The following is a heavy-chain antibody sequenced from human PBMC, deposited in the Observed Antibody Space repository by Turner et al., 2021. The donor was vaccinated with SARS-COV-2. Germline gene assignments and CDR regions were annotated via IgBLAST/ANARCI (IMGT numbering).Heavy chain of an antibody. Sequence: QLQLVRSGSAVQTPAASVQFSCKASGYTFTDYYMHWVRQAPGQGLEWMGWINTNSGGTNYAQKLQGRVTMTRDTSISTAYMELSRMRSDDTAVYDCARASFGEFNTTYYGMDVWGQGTTVTVSS. CDR2: INTNSGGT. CDR3: ARASFGEFNTTYYGMDV. J-gene: IGHJ6*02. D-gene: IGHD3-10*01. CDR1: GYTFTDYY. V-gene: IGHV1-2*02.